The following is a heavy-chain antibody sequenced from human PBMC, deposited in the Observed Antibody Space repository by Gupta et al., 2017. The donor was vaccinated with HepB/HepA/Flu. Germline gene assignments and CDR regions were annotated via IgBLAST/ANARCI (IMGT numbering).Heavy chain of an antibody. Sequence: EVHLVESGGALIKAGGSLRLSCVVLGGRRSITSMNWVRQAPGKGLEWVAVIHRVDGTFYADSVKGRFTVSRDSSKNTVHLQLNSLRDEDTAVYFCATSAVEEDYEPGFWGQGTPVTVSS. CDR3: ATSAVEEDYEPGF. D-gene: IGHD4-17*01. CDR1: GRRSITS. CDR2: IHRVDGT. J-gene: IGHJ4*02. V-gene: IGHV3-53*01.